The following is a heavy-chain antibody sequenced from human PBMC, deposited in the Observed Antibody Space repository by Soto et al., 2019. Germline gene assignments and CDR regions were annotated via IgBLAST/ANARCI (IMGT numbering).Heavy chain of an antibody. CDR1: GDSVSSNSAA. CDR2: TYYRSKWYN. Sequence: SQTLSLTCAISGDSVSSNSAAWNWIRQSPSRGLEWLGRTYYRSKWYNDYAVSVKSRITINPDTTKNQFSLQLNSVTPEDTAVYYCAKEVSIAAAGTSGFDYWGQGTLVTVSS. CDR3: AKEVSIAAAGTSGFDY. V-gene: IGHV6-1*01. J-gene: IGHJ4*02. D-gene: IGHD6-13*01.